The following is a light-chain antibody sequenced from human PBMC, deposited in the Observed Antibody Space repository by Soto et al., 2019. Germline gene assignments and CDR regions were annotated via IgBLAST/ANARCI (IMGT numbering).Light chain of an antibody. CDR3: QHLISDPFT. CDR1: QGISNY. J-gene: IGKJ3*01. Sequence: DIQLTQSPSLLSASVGDRVIITCRASQGISNYVAWFQQKPGKAPKVLIYAASTLKSGVASRFCGSGSGTDFNFTISSLQPDDFATYFCQHLISDPFTFGPGTKVDIK. CDR2: AAS. V-gene: IGKV1-9*01.